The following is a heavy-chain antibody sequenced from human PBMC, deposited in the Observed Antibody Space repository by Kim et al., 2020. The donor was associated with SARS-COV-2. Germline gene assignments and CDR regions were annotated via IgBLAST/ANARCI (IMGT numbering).Heavy chain of an antibody. Sequence: ASVNVSCKASGYVFTDFAIHWLRQAPGQRLEWLGWINAGNGNTKYSQKFQDRVSITRNKIANTAYMELSSLSSDDTAVYYCARPRGPYVSNWYWFDPWG. CDR2: INAGNGNT. V-gene: IGHV1-3*01. CDR1: GYVFTDFA. D-gene: IGHD6-13*01. J-gene: IGHJ5*02. CDR3: ARPRGPYVSNWYWFDP.